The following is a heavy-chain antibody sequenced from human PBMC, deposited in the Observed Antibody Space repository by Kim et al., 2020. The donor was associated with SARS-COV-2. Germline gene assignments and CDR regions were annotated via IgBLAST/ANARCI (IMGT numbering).Heavy chain of an antibody. CDR2: INWDGTRT. D-gene: IGHD1-26*01. Sequence: GGSLRLSCVASGFTFNTSPMGWVRQAPGEGLEWVSRINWDGTRTYYADSVKGRVTMSSDKSKNTVYLHMNSLRVEDTAVYYCAKGATYSGFDYWGQGAQV. V-gene: IGHV3-23*01. CDR1: GFTFNTSP. J-gene: IGHJ4*02. CDR3: AKGATYSGFDY.